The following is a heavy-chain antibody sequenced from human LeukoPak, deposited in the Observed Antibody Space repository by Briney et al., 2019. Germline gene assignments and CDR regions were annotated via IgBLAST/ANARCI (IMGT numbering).Heavy chain of an antibody. D-gene: IGHD3-22*01. Sequence: GGSLRLSCAASGFTFSSYGMHWVRQAPGKGLEWVAVIWYDGSNKYYADPVKGRFTISRDNSKNTLYLQMNSLRAEDTAVYYCARDALEYYYDSSGYLGYYMDVWGKGTTVTVSS. CDR2: IWYDGSNK. CDR1: GFTFSSYG. J-gene: IGHJ6*03. CDR3: ARDALEYYYDSSGYLGYYMDV. V-gene: IGHV3-33*01.